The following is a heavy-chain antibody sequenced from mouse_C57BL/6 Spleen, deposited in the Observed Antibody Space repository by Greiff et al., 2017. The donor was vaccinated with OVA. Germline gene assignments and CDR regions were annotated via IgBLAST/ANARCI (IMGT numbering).Heavy chain of an antibody. D-gene: IGHD2-4*01. CDR3: ARIYDYGDDCDY. CDR2: IYPRSGNT. V-gene: IGHV1-81*01. CDR1: GYTFTSYG. Sequence: VKLQQSGAELARPGASVKLSCKASGYTFTSYGISWVKQRTGQGLEWIGEIYPRSGNTYYNEKFKGKATLTADKSSSTAYMELRSLTSEDSAVYFCARIYDYGDDCDYWGQGTTLTVSS. J-gene: IGHJ2*01.